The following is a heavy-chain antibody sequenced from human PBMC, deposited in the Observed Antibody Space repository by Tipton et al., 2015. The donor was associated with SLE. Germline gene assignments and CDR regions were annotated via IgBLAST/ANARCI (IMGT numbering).Heavy chain of an antibody. Sequence: TLSLTCAVYGGSFSGYYWSWIRQPPGKGLEWIGEINHSGSTNYNPSLKSRVTISVDTSKNQFSLKLSSVIAADTAVYYCASIGPIYYYYYYMDVWGKGTTVTVSS. CDR3: ASIGPIYYYYYYMDV. J-gene: IGHJ6*03. CDR1: GGSFSGYY. CDR2: INHSGST. V-gene: IGHV4-34*01.